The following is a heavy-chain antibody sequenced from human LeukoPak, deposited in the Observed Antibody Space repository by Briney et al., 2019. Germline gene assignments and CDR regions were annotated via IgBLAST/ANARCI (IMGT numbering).Heavy chain of an antibody. D-gene: IGHD6-13*01. CDR1: GFTFSSYS. V-gene: IGHV3-21*01. CDR2: ISSSSSYI. CDR3: ARDRDSSSWSYYFDY. J-gene: IGHJ4*02. Sequence: PGGSLRLSCEASGFTFSSYSMNWVRQAPGKGLEWVSSISSSSSYIYYADSVKGRFTISRDNAKNSLYLQMNSLRAEDTAVYYCARDRDSSSWSYYFDYWGQGTLVTVSS.